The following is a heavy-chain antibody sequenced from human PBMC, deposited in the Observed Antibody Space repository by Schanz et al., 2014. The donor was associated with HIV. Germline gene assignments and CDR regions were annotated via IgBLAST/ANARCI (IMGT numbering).Heavy chain of an antibody. CDR3: AKPEYDSSGNSQTHFDY. CDR2: ISDSGDGT. V-gene: IGHV3-23*01. Sequence: EVQLLESGGGLVQPGKSLRLSCAASGFTFYTYAMTWVRQAPGKGLEWVSTISDSGDGTYYADSMKGRVTISRDNSKNTLSLQMTALRTEDTAIYYCAKPEYDSSGNSQTHFDYWGQGTLVSVSS. CDR1: GFTFYTYA. J-gene: IGHJ4*02. D-gene: IGHD3-22*01.